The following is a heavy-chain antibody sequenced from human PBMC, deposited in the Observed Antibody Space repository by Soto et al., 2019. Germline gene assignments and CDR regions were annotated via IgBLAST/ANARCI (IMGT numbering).Heavy chain of an antibody. Sequence: GGSLRLSCAASGFTFSSYAMSWVRQAPGKGLEWVSAISGSGGSTYYADSVKGRFTIPRDNSKNTLYLQMNSLRAEDTAVYYCAKDLICSSSTSCYAYYYYYGMDVWGQGTTVTVSS. CDR3: AKDLICSSSTSCYAYYYYYGMDV. J-gene: IGHJ6*02. V-gene: IGHV3-23*01. CDR1: GFTFSSYA. D-gene: IGHD2-2*01. CDR2: ISGSGGST.